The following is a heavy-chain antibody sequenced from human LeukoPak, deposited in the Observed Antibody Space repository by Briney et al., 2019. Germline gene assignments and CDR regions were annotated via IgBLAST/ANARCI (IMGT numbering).Heavy chain of an antibody. CDR2: ISGSGDST. D-gene: IGHD2-2*02. V-gene: IGHV3-23*01. J-gene: IGHJ4*02. CDR1: GFTFSSYA. Sequence: GGSLRLSCAASGFTFSSYAMSWVRQAPGKGLEWVSAISGSGDSTYYADSVKGRFTISRDNSKNTLYLQMNSLRDEDTAVYYCAKHLTTSCYTPFDYWGQGTLVTVSS. CDR3: AKHLTTSCYTPFDY.